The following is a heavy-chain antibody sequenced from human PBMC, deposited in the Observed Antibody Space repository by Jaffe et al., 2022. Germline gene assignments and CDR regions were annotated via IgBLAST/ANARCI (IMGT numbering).Heavy chain of an antibody. CDR2: IYHSGDS. D-gene: IGHD3-10*01. CDR3: ARDHIEGFRQRAYY. Sequence: QVQLQESGPGLVKPSGTLSLICAVSGGSVSSSNWWTWVRQFPGKGLEWIGEIYHSGDSNYNPSLKSRVTMSVDKSKNQISLQLKSLTAADTAVYYCARDHIEGFRQRAYYWGQGTLVTVSS. J-gene: IGHJ4*02. CDR1: GGSVSSSNW. V-gene: IGHV4-4*02.